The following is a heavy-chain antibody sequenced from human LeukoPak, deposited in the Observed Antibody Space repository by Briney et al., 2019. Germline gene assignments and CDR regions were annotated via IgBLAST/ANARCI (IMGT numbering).Heavy chain of an antibody. V-gene: IGHV3-23*01. CDR1: GFTFSTYG. CDR3: AKSTRSGKGILMVYASGGAFDY. CDR2: ISGSGDST. J-gene: IGHJ4*02. Sequence: PGGSLRLSCAASGFTFSTYGMTWVRQAPGKGLEWVSAISGSGDSTYYADSVKGRFTISRDNSKNTLYLQMNSLRAEDTAVYYCAKSTRSGKGILMVYASGGAFDYWGQGTLVTVSS. D-gene: IGHD2-8*01.